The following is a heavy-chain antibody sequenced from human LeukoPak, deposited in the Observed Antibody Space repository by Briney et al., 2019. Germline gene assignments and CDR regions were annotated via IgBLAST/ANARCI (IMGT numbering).Heavy chain of an antibody. D-gene: IGHD6-13*01. V-gene: IGHV3-30*04. CDR2: ISYYESNK. CDR3: ASEYTGLIGSFENGYSSSWPPFDY. J-gene: IGHJ4*02. CDR1: VFPFSIYA. Sequence: EGPLTLSCGASVFPFSIYAVHWVRQAPRKGLEGGAVISYYESNKYYRASVKGRFTISRDNSKNMLYLQMNSLRPEDTAVYYCASEYTGLIGSFENGYSSSWPPFDYWGQGTLVTVSS.